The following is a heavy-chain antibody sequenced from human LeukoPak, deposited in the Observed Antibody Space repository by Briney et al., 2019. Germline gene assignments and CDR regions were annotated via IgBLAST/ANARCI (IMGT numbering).Heavy chain of an antibody. CDR1: GGSFSGYY. CDR3: ARGHEVRGVIGYYYYYYMDV. Sequence: PSETPSLTCAVYGGSFSGYYWSWIRQPPGKGLEWIGEINHSGSTNYNPSLKSRVTISVDTSKNQFSLKLSSVTAADTAVYYCARGHEVRGVIGYYYYYYMDVWGKGTTVTVSS. J-gene: IGHJ6*03. CDR2: INHSGST. D-gene: IGHD3-10*01. V-gene: IGHV4-34*01.